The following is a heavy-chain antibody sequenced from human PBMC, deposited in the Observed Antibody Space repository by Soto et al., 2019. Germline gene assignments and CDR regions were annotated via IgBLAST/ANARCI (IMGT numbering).Heavy chain of an antibody. Sequence: GGSLRLSGAASGFSFVNYDMNWVRQAPGKGLYWVSGLSGSGTSTYYADSVKGRFTISRDNSRDTLFLQMNSLTADDTAVYYCAKATTNGGWFNPFDSWGQGALVTVSS. CDR2: LSGSGTST. CDR1: GFSFVNYD. D-gene: IGHD6-19*01. V-gene: IGHV3-23*01. J-gene: IGHJ4*02. CDR3: AKATTNGGWFNPFDS.